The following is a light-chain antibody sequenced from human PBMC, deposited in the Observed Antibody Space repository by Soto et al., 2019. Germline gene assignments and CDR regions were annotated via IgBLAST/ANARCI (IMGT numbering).Light chain of an antibody. CDR3: QQYGSSPKT. Sequence: EIVLTQSPGTLSLSQGERATLSCRASQSVSSSYLAWYQQKPGQAPRLLIYGASSRATGIPDRFSGSGSGTDFTLTISRLEPEDFAVYYCQQYGSSPKTFGQGT. CDR2: GAS. J-gene: IGKJ1*01. V-gene: IGKV3-20*01. CDR1: QSVSSSY.